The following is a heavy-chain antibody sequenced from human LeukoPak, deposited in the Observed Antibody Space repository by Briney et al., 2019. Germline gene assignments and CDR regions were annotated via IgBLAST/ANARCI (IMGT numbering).Heavy chain of an antibody. Sequence: GGSLRLSCAASGFTFIDHYMDWVRQAPGKGLEWIGRIRNKANSYTTEYAASVRGRFTVSRDDSKNSLFLQMNSLESEDTAVYYCARRNSVTQGLDNWGQGTLVTVSS. V-gene: IGHV3-72*01. CDR2: IRNKANSYTT. CDR3: ARRNSVTQGLDN. J-gene: IGHJ4*02. D-gene: IGHD5/OR15-5a*01. CDR1: GFTFIDHY.